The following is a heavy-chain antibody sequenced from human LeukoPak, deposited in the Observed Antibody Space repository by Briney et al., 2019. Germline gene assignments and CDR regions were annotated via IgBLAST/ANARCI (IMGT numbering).Heavy chain of an antibody. CDR1: GFTFSSYA. CDR3: ATSQRRWLASSGDY. CDR2: ISGSGGST. Sequence: GGSLRLSCAASGFTFSSYAMSWVRQAPWKGLEWVSAISGSGGSTYYADSVKGRFTISRDNSKNTLYLQMNSLRAEDTAVYYCATSQRRWLASSGDYWGQGTLVTVSS. J-gene: IGHJ4*02. V-gene: IGHV3-23*01. D-gene: IGHD6-19*01.